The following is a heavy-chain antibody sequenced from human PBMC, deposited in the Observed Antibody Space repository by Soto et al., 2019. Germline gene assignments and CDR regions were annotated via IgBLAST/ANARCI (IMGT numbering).Heavy chain of an antibody. D-gene: IGHD3-3*01. J-gene: IGHJ4*02. V-gene: IGHV3-48*01. Sequence: SLRLSCAASGFTVISYSMNWVRQAPGKGLEWVSYISSSSSTIYYADSVKGRFTISRDNAKNSLYLQMNSLRAEDTAVYYCARDLDDFWSGYQYWGQGTLVTVS. CDR1: GFTVISYS. CDR3: ARDLDDFWSGYQY. CDR2: ISSSSSTI.